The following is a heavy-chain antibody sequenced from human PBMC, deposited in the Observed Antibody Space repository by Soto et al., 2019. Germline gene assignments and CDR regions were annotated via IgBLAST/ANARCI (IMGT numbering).Heavy chain of an antibody. Sequence: SVKVSCKASGGSFSTYAISWVRQAPGQGLEWMGGIIPIFGTPNYAQKFQGRVTMTADRFTSTAYLELNSLRSEDKAVYYRAASRSSCYKVPDPLASYFAGLDVWGQGTTVTVSS. CDR2: IIPIFGTP. V-gene: IGHV1-69*06. CDR1: GGSFSTYA. CDR3: AASRSSCYKVPDPLASYFAGLDV. D-gene: IGHD5-12*01. J-gene: IGHJ6*02.